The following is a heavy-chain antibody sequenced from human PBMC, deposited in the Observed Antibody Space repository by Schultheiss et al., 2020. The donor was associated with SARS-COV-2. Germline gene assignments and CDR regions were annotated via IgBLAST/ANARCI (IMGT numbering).Heavy chain of an antibody. Sequence: SETLSLTCAVSGGSISSGGYSWSWIRQPPGKGLEWIGYIYHSGSTYYNPSLKSRVTISVDRSKNQFSLKLSSVTAADTAVYYCLDDAFDIWGQGTMDTVSS. CDR1: GGSISSGGYS. V-gene: IGHV4-30-2*01. CDR2: IYHSGST. J-gene: IGHJ3*02. CDR3: LDDAFDI.